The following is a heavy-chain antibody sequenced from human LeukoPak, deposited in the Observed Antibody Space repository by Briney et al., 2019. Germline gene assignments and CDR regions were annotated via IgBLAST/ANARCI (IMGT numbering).Heavy chain of an antibody. J-gene: IGHJ4*02. D-gene: IGHD3-22*01. CDR2: IIPILGIA. V-gene: IGHV1-69*04. CDR3: AYDSSGSNFDY. Sequence: ASVKVSCKASGGTFSSYAISWVRQAPGQGLERMGRIIPILGIANYAQKFQGRVTITADKSTSTAYMELSSLRSEDTAVYYCAYDSSGSNFDYWGQGTLVTVSS. CDR1: GGTFSSYA.